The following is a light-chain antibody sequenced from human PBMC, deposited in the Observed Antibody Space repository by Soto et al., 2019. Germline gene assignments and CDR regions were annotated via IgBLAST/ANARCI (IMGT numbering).Light chain of an antibody. CDR2: DAS. CDR3: QQLSNGPLP. Sequence: EIVLTQSPATLSLSPGERATLSCRASQSVSSYLAWYQQKPGQAPRLLIYDASNRATGIPARFSGSGSGTNFTPTNSSLDPEVLEVYYCQQLSNGPLPFAQGTRLEIK. V-gene: IGKV3-11*01. CDR1: QSVSSY. J-gene: IGKJ5*01.